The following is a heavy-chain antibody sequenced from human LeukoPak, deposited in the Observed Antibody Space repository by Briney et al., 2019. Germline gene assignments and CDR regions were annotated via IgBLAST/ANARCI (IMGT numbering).Heavy chain of an antibody. CDR3: ARLRSTRRYYYVMDV. Sequence: PSETLSLTCTVSGGSISSYYWSWIRQPPGKGLEWIGYIYYSGSTNYNPSLKSRVTISVDTSKNQFSLKLSSVTAADTAVYYCARLRSTRRYYYVMDVWGQGTTVTVSS. D-gene: IGHD5/OR15-5a*01. CDR2: IYYSGST. V-gene: IGHV4-59*08. CDR1: GGSISSYY. J-gene: IGHJ6*02.